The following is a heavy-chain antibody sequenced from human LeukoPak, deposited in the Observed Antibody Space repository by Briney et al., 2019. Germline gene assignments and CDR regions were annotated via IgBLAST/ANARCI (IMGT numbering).Heavy chain of an antibody. CDR1: GDSVSSNRAA. V-gene: IGHV6-1*01. CDR3: ARDQTGDLQFDY. J-gene: IGHJ4*02. CDR2: TYYRSKWYN. D-gene: IGHD3-16*01. Sequence: SQTLLLTCVISGDSVSSNRAAWNWIRQSPSRGLEWLGRTYYRSKWYNNYAVSVKSRITINPDTSKNQFSLQLNSVTPEDTAVYSCARDQTGDLQFDYWGQGTLVTVSS.